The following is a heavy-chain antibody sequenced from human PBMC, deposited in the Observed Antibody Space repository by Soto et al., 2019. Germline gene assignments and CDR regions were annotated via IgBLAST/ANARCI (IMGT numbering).Heavy chain of an antibody. J-gene: IGHJ3*02. CDR2: IYYSGST. CDR1: GGSISSSSYY. V-gene: IGHV4-39*01. Sequence: QLQLQESGPGLVKPSETLSLTCTVSGGSISSSSYYWGWIRQPPGKGLEWIGSIYYSGSTYYNPSLKSRVTISVDPSKNRCSRTLSSVTAADTAVYYCDFYCCSTSCYGSFDSWGEGTMVTDSS. CDR3: DFYCCSTSCYGSFDS. D-gene: IGHD2-2*01.